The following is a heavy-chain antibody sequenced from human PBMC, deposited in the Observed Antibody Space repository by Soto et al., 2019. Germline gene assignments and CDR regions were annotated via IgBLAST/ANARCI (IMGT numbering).Heavy chain of an antibody. CDR1: GFTFSSYW. CDR3: ATPRLPYCRGCSGYPLHH. V-gene: IGHV3-7*01. Sequence: GGSLRLSCAASGFTFSSYWMSWVHQAPGKGLEWVANIKQDGSEKYYVDSVKGRFTISRDNAKNSLYLQMNSLRAEDTAVYYCATPRLPYCRGCSGYPLHHWFPGSLFTV. CDR2: IKQDGSEK. J-gene: IGHJ5*02. D-gene: IGHD2-15*01.